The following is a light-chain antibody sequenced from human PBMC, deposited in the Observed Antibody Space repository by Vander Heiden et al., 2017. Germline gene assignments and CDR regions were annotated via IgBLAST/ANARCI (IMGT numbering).Light chain of an antibody. Sequence: IPMTHPPSPLSASVGDRVTITCQASQDISNYLNWYQQKPGKAPKLLIYDASNLETGVPSRFSGSGSGTDFTFTISSLQPEDIATYYCQQYDNLPLTFGGGTKVEIK. V-gene: IGKV1-33*01. J-gene: IGKJ4*01. CDR1: QDISNY. CDR3: QQYDNLPLT. CDR2: DAS.